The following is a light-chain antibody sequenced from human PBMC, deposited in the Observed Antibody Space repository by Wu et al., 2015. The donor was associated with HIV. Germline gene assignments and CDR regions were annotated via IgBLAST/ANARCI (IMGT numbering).Light chain of an antibody. CDR2: GTS. CDR1: QSISSSH. CDR3: QQYGSSPPT. J-gene: IGKJ1*01. V-gene: IGKV3-20*01. Sequence: EIVLTQSPGTLSLSPGERATLFCRASQSISSSHLAWYQQKTGQAPRLLIYGTSNRATGIPDRFSGSGSGTDFTLIINRLEPEDFAVYYCQQYGSSPPTFGQGTKVEIK.